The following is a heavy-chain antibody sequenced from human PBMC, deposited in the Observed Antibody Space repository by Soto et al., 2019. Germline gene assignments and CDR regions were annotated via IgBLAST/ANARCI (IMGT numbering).Heavy chain of an antibody. CDR1: GGTFSSYA. Sequence: QVQLVQSGAKVKKPGSSVKVSCKASGGTFSSYAISWVRQAPGQGLEWMGGIIPIFGTANYAQKFQGRVTITADESTSTAYMELSSLRSEDTAVYYCARDLVAVAGTGYYYGMDVWGQGTTVTVSS. CDR3: ARDLVAVAGTGYYYGMDV. V-gene: IGHV1-69*01. J-gene: IGHJ6*02. CDR2: IIPIFGTA. D-gene: IGHD6-19*01.